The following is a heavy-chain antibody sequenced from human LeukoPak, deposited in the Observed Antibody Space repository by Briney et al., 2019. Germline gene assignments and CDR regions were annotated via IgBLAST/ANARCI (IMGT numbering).Heavy chain of an antibody. CDR1: GFSISSGYY. Sequence: SETLSLTCTVSGFSISSGYYWVWIRQPPGQGLQWIGNVYKGGSTYYNPSLRSRLTMSMDTSKNQFFLRLTSVTAADTAIYYCARDRGPSNSNYASDYWGQGTLVTVSS. V-gene: IGHV4-38-2*02. J-gene: IGHJ4*02. CDR2: VYKGGST. CDR3: ARDRGPSNSNYASDY. D-gene: IGHD4-11*01.